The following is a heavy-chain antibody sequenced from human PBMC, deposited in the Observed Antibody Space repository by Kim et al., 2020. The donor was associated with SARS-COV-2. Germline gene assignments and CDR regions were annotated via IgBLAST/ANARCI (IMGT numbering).Heavy chain of an antibody. Sequence: ATAYAASVKGRFTVSRDDSKNTAYLQMISLKTEDTAVYYCTRNLNTAADFWGQGTLVTVSS. J-gene: IGHJ4*02. CDR2: AT. D-gene: IGHD2-2*02. V-gene: IGHV3-73*01. CDR3: TRNLNTAADF.